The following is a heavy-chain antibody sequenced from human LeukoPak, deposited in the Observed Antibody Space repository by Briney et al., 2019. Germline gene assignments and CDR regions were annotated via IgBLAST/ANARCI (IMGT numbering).Heavy chain of an antibody. CDR3: AKVGGWYEQYYYYYMDV. V-gene: IGHV3-33*06. D-gene: IGHD6-19*01. J-gene: IGHJ6*03. CDR2: IWYDGSNK. CDR1: GFTFRSYA. Sequence: PGTSLRLSCAASGFTFRSYAMHWFRQAPGKWLEWVAVIWYDGSNKYYADSVKGRFTISRDNSKNTLYLQMNSLRAEDTAVYYCAKVGGWYEQYYYYYMDVWGKGTTVTVSS.